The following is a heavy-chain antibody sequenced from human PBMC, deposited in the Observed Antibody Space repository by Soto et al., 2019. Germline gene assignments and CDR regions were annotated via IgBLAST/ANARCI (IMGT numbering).Heavy chain of an antibody. CDR2: IYSDDST. CDR3: ARVRATRWDAFDL. J-gene: IGHJ3*01. D-gene: IGHD1-1*01. Sequence: DVQLVESGGGLIQPGGSLRLSCAASGFTVSSNYMSWVRQAPGKGLEWVSVIYSDDSTFYADSVMGRFTISRDNSKNTLYLQMNSLRAGDTAIYYCARVRATRWDAFDLWGQGTMVTVSS. CDR1: GFTVSSNY. V-gene: IGHV3-53*01.